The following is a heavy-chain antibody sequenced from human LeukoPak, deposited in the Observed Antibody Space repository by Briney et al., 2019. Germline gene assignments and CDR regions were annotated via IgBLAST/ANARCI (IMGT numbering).Heavy chain of an antibody. CDR3: ARGQRVGYCSSTSCPRGGYYYYYGMDV. CDR2: INHSGST. J-gene: IGHJ6*04. D-gene: IGHD2-2*03. CDR1: GGSFSGYY. Sequence: SETLSLTCAVYGGSFSGYYWSWIRQPPGKGLEWNGEINHSGSTNYNPTLKRRVTISVDTSKNQFSLKLSSVTAADTAVYYCARGQRVGYCSSTSCPRGGYYYYYGMDVWGKGTTVTVSS. V-gene: IGHV4-34*01.